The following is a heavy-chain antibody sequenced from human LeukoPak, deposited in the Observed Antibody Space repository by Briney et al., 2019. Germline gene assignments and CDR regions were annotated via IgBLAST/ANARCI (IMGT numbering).Heavy chain of an antibody. CDR1: GYTFTGYY. V-gene: IGHV1-2*02. CDR2: INPDSGGT. D-gene: IGHD3-10*01. CDR3: ARRPRGYVVSWFDP. Sequence: ASVKVSCKSSGYTFTGYYIHWVRQAPGQGLEWMGWINPDSGGTNYAQKFQGRVTMTRDTSISTAYMELSRLRSDDTAVYYCARRPRGYVVSWFDPWGQGTLVTVSS. J-gene: IGHJ5*02.